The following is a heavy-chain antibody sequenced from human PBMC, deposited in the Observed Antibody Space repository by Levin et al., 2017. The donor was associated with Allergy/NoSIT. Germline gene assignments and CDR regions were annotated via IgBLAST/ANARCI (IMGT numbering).Heavy chain of an antibody. Sequence: PGGSLRLSCAASGFTFSSYAMHWVRQAPGKGLEWVAVISYDGSNKYYADSVKGRFTISRDNSKNTLYLQMNSLRAEDTAVYYCASQKTYYYDSSGYYYGDAFDIWGQGTMVTVSS. J-gene: IGHJ3*02. V-gene: IGHV3-30-3*01. D-gene: IGHD3-22*01. CDR1: GFTFSSYA. CDR2: ISYDGSNK. CDR3: ASQKTYYYDSSGYYYGDAFDI.